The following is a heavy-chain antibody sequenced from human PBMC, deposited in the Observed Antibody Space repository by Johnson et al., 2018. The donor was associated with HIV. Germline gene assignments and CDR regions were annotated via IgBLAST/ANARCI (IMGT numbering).Heavy chain of an antibody. CDR1: GFTFSSYA. V-gene: IGHV3-30-3*01. Sequence: QVQLVESGGGVVQPGRSLRLSCAASGFTFSSYAMHWVRQAPGKGLEWVAIMSYDGSNKYYADSVKGRFTISRDNSKNKLYLQMNSLRAEDTAVYYCARDINYDDSRGYRIGSDAFDLWGQGTMVTVSS. CDR2: MSYDGSNK. J-gene: IGHJ3*01. D-gene: IGHD3-22*01. CDR3: ARDINYDDSRGYRIGSDAFDL.